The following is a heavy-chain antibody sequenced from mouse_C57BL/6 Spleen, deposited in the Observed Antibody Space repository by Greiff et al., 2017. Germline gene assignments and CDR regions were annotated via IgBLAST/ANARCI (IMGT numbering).Heavy chain of an antibody. CDR1: GFTFSDYG. Sequence: DVKLVESGGGLVKPGGSLTLSCAASGFTFSDYGMHWVRQAPEKGLEWVAYISSGSSTIYYADTVKGRFTISRDNAKNTLFLQRTSLRSDDTAMYYCARGAYYFDDCGQGTTLTVAS. CDR3: ARGAYYFDD. J-gene: IGHJ2*01. CDR2: ISSGSSTI. V-gene: IGHV5-17*01.